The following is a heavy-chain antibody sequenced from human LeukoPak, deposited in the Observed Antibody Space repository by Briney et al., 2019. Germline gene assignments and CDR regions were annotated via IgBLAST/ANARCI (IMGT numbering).Heavy chain of an antibody. CDR3: ARLAYYLDSSGYYLYYFAN. Sequence: SETLSLTCTVSGGSVSMYYWTWIRQTPGKGLEFVGYIYHSGGTRSTNYNPSLESRVTLSVDVSKNQFSLRLSSVTAADTAVYFCARLAYYLDSSGYYLYYFANWGQGTPVTVSS. CDR1: GGSVSMYY. V-gene: IGHV4-59*02. J-gene: IGHJ4*02. D-gene: IGHD3-22*01. CDR2: IYHSGGTRST.